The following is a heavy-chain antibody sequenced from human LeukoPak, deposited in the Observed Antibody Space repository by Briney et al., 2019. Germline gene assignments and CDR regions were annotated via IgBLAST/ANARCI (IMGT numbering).Heavy chain of an antibody. CDR2: IYHSGST. V-gene: IGHV4-34*01. CDR1: GGSFSGYY. J-gene: IGHJ4*02. CDR3: ARVTLPDDFWSGYYTGWTFDY. D-gene: IGHD3-3*01. Sequence: SETLSLTCAVYGGSFSGYYWSWIRQPPGKGLEWIGSIYHSGSTYYNPSLKSRVTISVDTSKNQFSLKLSSVTAADTAVYYCARVTLPDDFWSGYYTGWTFDYWGQGTLVTVSS.